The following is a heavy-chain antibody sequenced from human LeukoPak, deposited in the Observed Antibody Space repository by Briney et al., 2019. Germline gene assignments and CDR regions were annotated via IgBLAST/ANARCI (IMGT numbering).Heavy chain of an antibody. CDR1: GFTFSSSW. CDR3: ARYRGGGDYDY. CDR2: IKQDGSDK. V-gene: IGHV3-7*02. J-gene: IGHJ4*02. D-gene: IGHD4-17*01. Sequence: GSLRLSCAVSGFTFSSSWMSWVRQAXGKGLEWVANIKQDGSDKYYVDSVKGRFTISRDNAKNSLYLQMNSLRAEDTAVYYCARYRGGGDYDYWGQGTLVTVSS.